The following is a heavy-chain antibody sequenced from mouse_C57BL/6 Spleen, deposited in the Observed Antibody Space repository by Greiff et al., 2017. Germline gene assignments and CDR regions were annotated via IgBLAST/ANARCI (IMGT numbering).Heavy chain of an antibody. CDR3: AKEGYDYDRAYYFDY. CDR2: IYPRSGNT. Sequence: QVQLQQSGAELARPGASVKLSCKASGYTFTSYGISWVKQRTGQGLEWIGEIYPRSGNTYYNEKFKGKATLTADKSSSTAYMELRSLTSEDSAVYFCAKEGYDYDRAYYFDYWGQGTTLTVSS. V-gene: IGHV1-81*01. CDR1: GYTFTSYG. J-gene: IGHJ2*01. D-gene: IGHD2-4*01.